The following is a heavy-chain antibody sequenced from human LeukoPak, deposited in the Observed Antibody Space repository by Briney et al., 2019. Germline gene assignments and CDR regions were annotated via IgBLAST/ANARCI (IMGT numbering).Heavy chain of an antibody. CDR2: ISSSSSTL. CDR3: AKGSKRVGLAFDY. Sequence: GGSLRLSCAASGFTFSDYPMNWVRQAPGKGLEWVSYISSSSSTLYYADSVKGRFTISRDNARNSLYLQMNSLRAEDTALYYCAKGSKRVGLAFDYWGQGTLVTVSS. D-gene: IGHD6-19*01. CDR1: GFTFSDYP. J-gene: IGHJ4*02. V-gene: IGHV3-48*04.